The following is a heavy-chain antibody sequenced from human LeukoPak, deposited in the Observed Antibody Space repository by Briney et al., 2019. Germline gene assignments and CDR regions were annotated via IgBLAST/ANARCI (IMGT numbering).Heavy chain of an antibody. CDR3: ARDQPHDYSNLYYYYGMDV. J-gene: IGHJ6*02. CDR2: IIPILGIA. Sequence: ASVKVSCKASRGTFSSYAISWVRQAPGQGLEWMGRIIPILGIANYAQKFQGRVTITADKSTSTAYMELSSLRSEDTAVYYCARDQPHDYSNLYYYYGMDVWGQGTTVTVSS. CDR1: RGTFSSYA. V-gene: IGHV1-69*04. D-gene: IGHD4-4*01.